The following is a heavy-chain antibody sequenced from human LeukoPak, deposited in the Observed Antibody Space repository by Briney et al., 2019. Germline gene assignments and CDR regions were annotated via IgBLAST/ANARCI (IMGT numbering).Heavy chain of an antibody. CDR1: EYTFTSYY. CDR3: ARDVGATYHFDY. V-gene: IGHV1-46*01. CDR2: VNHSGGAT. Sequence: GASVKVSCKASEYTFTSYYIHWVRQDPGQGLEWMGIVNHSGGATSYAQEFQGRVTMTRDTSTATVYMELSSLRSEDTAVYYCARDVGATYHFDYWGQGTVVTVSS. J-gene: IGHJ4*02. D-gene: IGHD1-26*01.